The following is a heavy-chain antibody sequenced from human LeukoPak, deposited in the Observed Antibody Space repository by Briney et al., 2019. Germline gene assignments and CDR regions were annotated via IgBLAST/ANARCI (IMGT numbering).Heavy chain of an antibody. D-gene: IGHD2-2*01. J-gene: IGHJ5*02. CDR2: IYTSGST. CDR1: GGSISSYY. CDR3: ARDIVVPAEAPLGSWFDP. V-gene: IGHV4-4*07. Sequence: PSETLSLTCTVSGGSISSYYWSWIRQPAGKGLEWIGRIYTSGSTNYNPFLKSRVTMSVDTSKNQFSLKLSPVTAADTAVYYCARDIVVPAEAPLGSWFDPWGQGTLVTVSS.